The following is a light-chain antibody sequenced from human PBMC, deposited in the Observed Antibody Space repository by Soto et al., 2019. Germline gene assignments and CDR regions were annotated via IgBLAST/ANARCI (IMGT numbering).Light chain of an antibody. CDR1: SSNIGAGYH. J-gene: IGLJ1*01. CDR2: GDS. CDR3: QSSDSRLSGSDV. V-gene: IGLV1-40*01. Sequence: QSVLTQPPSLSGAPGQRVTIPCTGSSSNIGAGYHVHWYQQLPGAAPKLLIFGDSNRPSGVPDRFSGSKSGTSASLAITGLQADDEADYYCQSSDSRLSGSDVFGTGTKVTVL.